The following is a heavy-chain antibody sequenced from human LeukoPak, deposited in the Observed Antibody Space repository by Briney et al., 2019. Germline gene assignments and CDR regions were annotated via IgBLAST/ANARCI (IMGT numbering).Heavy chain of an antibody. Sequence: PGRSLRLSCAASGFTFSSYIIHWVRQAPGKGLEWVAVISYDGTDKYYADSVKGRFTISRDNSKNTLYVQMNSLRAEDTAVYYCARDNPPDYWGQGTLVTVSS. CDR2: ISYDGTDK. V-gene: IGHV3-30*04. CDR1: GFTFSSYI. J-gene: IGHJ4*02. CDR3: ARDNPPDY.